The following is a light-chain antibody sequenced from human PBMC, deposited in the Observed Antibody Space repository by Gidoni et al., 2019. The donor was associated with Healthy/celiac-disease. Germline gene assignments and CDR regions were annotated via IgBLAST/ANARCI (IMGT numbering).Light chain of an antibody. CDR2: AAS. CDR1: QSIRSH. CDR3: RRSCSTPRT. Sequence: DIQMTQTPSSLSASVGDRVTITFRASQSIRSHLNWYQQKPGKAPKLLIYAASSLQSGVPSRYSGCGSGTDFTLTISDLQPEDFAACYCRRSCSTPRTFGQGTQVEIK. J-gene: IGKJ1*01. V-gene: IGKV1-39*01.